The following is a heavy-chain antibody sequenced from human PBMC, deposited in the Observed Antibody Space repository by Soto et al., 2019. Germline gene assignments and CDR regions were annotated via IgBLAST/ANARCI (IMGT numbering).Heavy chain of an antibody. D-gene: IGHD6-25*01. J-gene: IGHJ6*02. CDR1: GGSISSSSY. CDR2: IYSIGST. V-gene: IGHV4-39*01. Sequence: QLQLQESGPGLVKPSETLSLTCTVSGGSISSSSYWGWIRQPPGKGLEWIGSIYSIGSTYYNPSPKSLVTISVDTSKNQFSRTLSSVTAADTAVYYCRGSGRYSTAVWGQGTTVTVSS. CDR3: RGSGRYSTAV.